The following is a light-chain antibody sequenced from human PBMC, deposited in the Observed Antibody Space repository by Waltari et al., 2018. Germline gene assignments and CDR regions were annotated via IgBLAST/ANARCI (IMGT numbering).Light chain of an antibody. CDR3: QQYNNWPLLT. CDR1: QSVATY. J-gene: IGKJ4*01. V-gene: IGKV3-15*01. CDR2: GAS. Sequence: EIVMTQSPPPLSVFPGERATLSCRASQSVATYLAWYQQKPGQAPRPLIYGASTRPTGSPARFSGGGSGTEVTLTISSLQSEDVAVYYCQQYNNWPLLTFGGGTRVEIK.